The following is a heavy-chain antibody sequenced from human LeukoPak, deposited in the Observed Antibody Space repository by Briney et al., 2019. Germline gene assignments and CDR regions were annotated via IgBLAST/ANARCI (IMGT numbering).Heavy chain of an antibody. CDR3: ARSEDYYDSSGYYYGFDY. CDR2: IIPILGTA. Sequence: SVKVSXKASGGTFSSYAISWVRQAPGQGLEWMGRIIPILGTANYAQKFQGRVTITTDESTSTAYMELSSLRSEDTAVYYCARSEDYYDSSGYYYGFDYWGQGTLVTVSS. D-gene: IGHD3-22*01. CDR1: GGTFSSYA. V-gene: IGHV1-69*11. J-gene: IGHJ4*02.